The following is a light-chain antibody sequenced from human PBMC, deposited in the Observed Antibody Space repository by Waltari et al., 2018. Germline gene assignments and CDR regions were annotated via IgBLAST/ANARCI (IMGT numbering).Light chain of an antibody. Sequence: QSVLTQPPSASGTPGQRVTVSCSGGSSNIGSNTVNWYQQFPGTAPKLLIYSNSQRPPGCHDRFSGPKSGTSASLAISGLQSEDESDYYCAAWDDSLNGVVFGGGTKLTVL. CDR2: SNS. CDR1: SSNIGSNT. CDR3: AAWDDSLNGVV. J-gene: IGLJ2*01. V-gene: IGLV1-44*01.